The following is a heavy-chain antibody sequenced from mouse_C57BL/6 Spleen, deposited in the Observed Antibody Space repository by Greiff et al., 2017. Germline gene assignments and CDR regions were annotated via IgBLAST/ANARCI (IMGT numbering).Heavy chain of an antibody. Sequence: VQLQQSGAELVRPGTSVKVSCKASGYAFTNYLIEWVKQRPGQGLEWIGVINPGSGGTNYNEKFKGKATLTADKSSSTAYMQLSSLTSEDSAVYFCARSDGGDYWGQGTTLTVSS. CDR1: GYAFTNYL. V-gene: IGHV1-54*01. CDR3: ARSDGGDY. J-gene: IGHJ2*01. CDR2: INPGSGGT.